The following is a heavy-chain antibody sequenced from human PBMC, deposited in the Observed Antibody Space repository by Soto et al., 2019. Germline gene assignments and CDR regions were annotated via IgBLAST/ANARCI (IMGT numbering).Heavy chain of an antibody. D-gene: IGHD1-26*01. CDR2: IKQDGSEK. J-gene: IGHJ6*01. V-gene: IGHV3-7*01. CDR3: ASLGTHG. Sequence: PGGSLRLSCAASGFTFSDSWMDWVRQAPGKGPEWVANIKQDGSEKNYVDSVKGRFIISRDNAKNSLYLQMNSLRAEDTAVYYCASLGTHGWGQATTVTVX. CDR1: GFTFSDSW.